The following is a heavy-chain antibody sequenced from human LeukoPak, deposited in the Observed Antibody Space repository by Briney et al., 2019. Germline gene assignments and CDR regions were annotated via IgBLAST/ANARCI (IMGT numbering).Heavy chain of an antibody. CDR2: INPNSGGT. V-gene: IGHV1-2*02. CDR3: AQSSGWDSLKY. CDR1: GHTFTGYY. Sequence: ASVKVSCKASGHTFTGYYMHWVREAPGQGLEWMGWINPNSGGTNHAQKFQGRVSMTRDTSISTAYMELSRLRSDDTAVYYCAQSSGWDSLKYWGQGTLVTVSS. J-gene: IGHJ4*02. D-gene: IGHD6-19*01.